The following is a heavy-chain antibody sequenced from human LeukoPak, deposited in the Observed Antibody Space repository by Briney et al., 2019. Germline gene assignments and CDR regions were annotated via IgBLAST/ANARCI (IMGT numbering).Heavy chain of an antibody. Sequence: GGSLRLSCAASGFTFSSYEMNWVRQAPGKGLEWVSYISSSGSTIYYADSVKGRFTISRDNAKNSLYLQMNSLRAEDTAVYYCARAAAGQHLYAFDIWGQGTLVTVPS. CDR2: ISSSGSTI. CDR3: ARAAAGQHLYAFDI. V-gene: IGHV3-48*03. CDR1: GFTFSSYE. D-gene: IGHD6-13*01. J-gene: IGHJ3*02.